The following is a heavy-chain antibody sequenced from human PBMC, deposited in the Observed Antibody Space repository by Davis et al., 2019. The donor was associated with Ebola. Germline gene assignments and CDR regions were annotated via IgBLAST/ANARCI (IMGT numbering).Heavy chain of an antibody. J-gene: IGHJ4*02. D-gene: IGHD3-9*01. CDR1: GGSVSSGSYY. CDR2: IHTTGST. Sequence: PSETLSLTCTVSGGSVSSGSYYGSWIRQPAGKGLEWIGHIHTTGSTNYNPSLKSRLTISVDTSKNQFSLKLNSVTAADTAVYFCAREFEYFDYWGQGTLVTVSS. V-gene: IGHV4-61*09. CDR3: AREFEYFDY.